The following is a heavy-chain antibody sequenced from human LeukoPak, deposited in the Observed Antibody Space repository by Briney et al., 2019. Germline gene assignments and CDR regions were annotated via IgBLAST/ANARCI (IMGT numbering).Heavy chain of an antibody. CDR3: ARDGYSSGWYLTTMAFDI. Sequence: SETLSLTCTVSGGSISSSSYYWGWIRQPPGKGLEWIGSIYYSGSTNYNPSLKSRVTMSVDTSKNQFSLKLSSVTAADTAVYYCARDGYSSGWYLTTMAFDIWGQGTMVTVSS. J-gene: IGHJ3*02. D-gene: IGHD6-19*01. CDR1: GGSISSSSYY. V-gene: IGHV4-39*07. CDR2: IYYSGST.